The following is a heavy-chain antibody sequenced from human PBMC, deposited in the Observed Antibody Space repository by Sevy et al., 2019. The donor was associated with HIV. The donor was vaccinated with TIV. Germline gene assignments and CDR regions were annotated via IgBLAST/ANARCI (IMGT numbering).Heavy chain of an antibody. V-gene: IGHV4-30-4*01. J-gene: IGHJ6*02. CDR1: GGSISSGDYY. D-gene: IGHD2-2*01. Sequence: SETLSLTCTVSGGSISSGDYYWSWIRQPPGKGLEWIGYIYYSGSTYYNTSLKSRVTISVDTSKNQFSLKLSSVTAADTAVYYCARTSMGYYGMDVWGQGTTVTVSS. CDR2: IYYSGST. CDR3: ARTSMGYYGMDV.